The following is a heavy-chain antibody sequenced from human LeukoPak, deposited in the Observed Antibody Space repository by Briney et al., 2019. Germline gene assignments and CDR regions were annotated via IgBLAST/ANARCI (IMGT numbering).Heavy chain of an antibody. V-gene: IGHV3-30*04. J-gene: IGHJ6*04. CDR1: GFTFSSYA. CDR3: ARVEGSGYGGDYYYGMDV. D-gene: IGHD5-12*01. Sequence: PGGSLRLSCAASGFTFSSYAMHWVRQAPGKGLEWGAVISYDGSNKYYADSVKGRFTISRDNSKNTLYLQMNSLRAEDTAVYYCARVEGSGYGGDYYYGMDVWGKGTTVTVSS. CDR2: ISYDGSNK.